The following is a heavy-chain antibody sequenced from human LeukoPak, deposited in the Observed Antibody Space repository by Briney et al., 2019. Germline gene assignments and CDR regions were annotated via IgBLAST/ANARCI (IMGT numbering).Heavy chain of an antibody. Sequence: ASVEVSCKASGYTFTGYYMHWVRQAPGQGLEWMGWINPNSGGTNYAQKFQGRVTMTRDTSISTAYMELSRLRPDDTAVYYCARDHGYCSSTSCYNWFDPWGQGTLVTVSS. D-gene: IGHD2-2*01. J-gene: IGHJ5*02. V-gene: IGHV1-2*02. CDR1: GYTFTGYY. CDR2: INPNSGGT. CDR3: ARDHGYCSSTSCYNWFDP.